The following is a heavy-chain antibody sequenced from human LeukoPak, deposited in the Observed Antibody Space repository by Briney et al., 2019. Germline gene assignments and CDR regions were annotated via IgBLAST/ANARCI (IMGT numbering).Heavy chain of an antibody. CDR1: GFTFSSYA. Sequence: GGSLRLSCAASGFTFSSYAMSWVRQAPGKGLEWVANINQDGSEKYYVDSVKGRFTISRDNAKNSLYLQMSSLRAEDTAVYYCASSGSSWYGAFDIWGQGTMVTVSS. V-gene: IGHV3-7*01. D-gene: IGHD6-13*01. J-gene: IGHJ3*02. CDR2: INQDGSEK. CDR3: ASSGSSWYGAFDI.